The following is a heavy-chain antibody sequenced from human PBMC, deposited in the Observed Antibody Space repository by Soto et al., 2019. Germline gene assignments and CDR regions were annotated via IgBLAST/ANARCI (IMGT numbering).Heavy chain of an antibody. J-gene: IGHJ4*02. CDR3: AKDRERIATRSIDY. CDR2: ISGSGVST. CDR1: GFTFSSYA. D-gene: IGHD6-6*01. V-gene: IGHV3-23*01. Sequence: EVQLLESGGGLVQPGGSLRLSCAASGFTFSSYAMSWVRQAPGKGLEWVSGISGSGVSTYYADSVKGRFTISRDNSKSTLCLQMTSLRAEDTAVYYCAKDRERIATRSIDYWGQGTLVTVSS.